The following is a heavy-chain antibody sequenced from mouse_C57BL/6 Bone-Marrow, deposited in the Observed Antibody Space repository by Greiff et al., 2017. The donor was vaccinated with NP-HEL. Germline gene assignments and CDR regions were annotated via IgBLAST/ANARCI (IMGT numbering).Heavy chain of an antibody. CDR2: INYDGSST. J-gene: IGHJ2*01. V-gene: IGHV5-16*01. CDR3: AREMGDYYGSYYFDY. Sequence: EVKLMESEGGLVQPGSSMKLSCTASGFTFSDYYMAWVRQVPEKGLEWVANINYDGSSTYYLDSLKSRFIISRDNAKNILYLQMSSLKSEDTATYYCAREMGDYYGSYYFDYWGQGTTLTVSS. CDR1: GFTFSDYY. D-gene: IGHD1-1*01.